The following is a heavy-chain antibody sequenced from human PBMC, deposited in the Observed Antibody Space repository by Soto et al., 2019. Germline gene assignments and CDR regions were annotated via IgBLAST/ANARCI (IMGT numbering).Heavy chain of an antibody. CDR2: IYWDDDK. Sequence: SGPTLVKPTQTLTLTCTFSGFSLSTSGVGVGWIRQPPGKALEWLALIYWDDDKRYSPSLKSRLTITKDTSKNQVVLTMTNMDPVDTATYYCAHIPPPVGPSNSGWYFDYWGQGTLVTVSS. J-gene: IGHJ4*02. V-gene: IGHV2-5*02. D-gene: IGHD6-19*01. CDR1: GFSLSTSGVG. CDR3: AHIPPPVGPSNSGWYFDY.